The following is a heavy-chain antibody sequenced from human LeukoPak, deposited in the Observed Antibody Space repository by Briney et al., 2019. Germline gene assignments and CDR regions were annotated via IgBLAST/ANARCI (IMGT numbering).Heavy chain of an antibody. CDR2: IYTSGST. CDR3: ARGQLVLGY. D-gene: IGHD6-6*01. V-gene: IGHV4-39*07. CDR1: GGSSSSSNYY. J-gene: IGHJ4*02. Sequence: PSETLSLTCTVCGGSSSSSNYYWDWIRQPPGKGLEWIGRIYTSGSTNYNPSLKSRVTMSVDTSKNQFSLKLSSVTAADTAVYYCARGQLVLGYWGQGTLVTVSS.